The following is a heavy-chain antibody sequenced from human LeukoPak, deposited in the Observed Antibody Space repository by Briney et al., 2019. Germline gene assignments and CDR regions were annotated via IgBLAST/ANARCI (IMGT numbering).Heavy chain of an antibody. CDR3: ATGGGGARTYYFDY. Sequence: SETLSLTCTVSGGSISSSSYYWGWIRQPPGKGLEWIGSIYYSGSTYYNPSLKSRVTISVDTSKNQFSLKLSSVTAADTAVYYWATGGGGARTYYFDYWGQGTLVTVSS. J-gene: IGHJ4*02. V-gene: IGHV4-39*07. CDR2: IYYSGST. CDR1: GGSISSSSYY. D-gene: IGHD2-8*01.